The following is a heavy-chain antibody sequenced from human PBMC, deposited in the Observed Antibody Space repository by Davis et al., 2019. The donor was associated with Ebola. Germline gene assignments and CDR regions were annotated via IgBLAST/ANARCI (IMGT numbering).Heavy chain of an antibody. D-gene: IGHD3-22*01. J-gene: IGHJ4*02. CDR1: GGSVSSGTYY. CDR3: ARVNSGYEYYFDY. V-gene: IGHV4-61*01. CDR2: IYSSGST. Sequence: SETLSLTCTVSGGSVSSGTYYWSWIRQPPGKGLEWIGYIYSSGSTNYNPSLKSRVTISVDTSKNQFSLKLSSVTAADTAVYYCARVNSGYEYYFDYWGQGTLVTVSP.